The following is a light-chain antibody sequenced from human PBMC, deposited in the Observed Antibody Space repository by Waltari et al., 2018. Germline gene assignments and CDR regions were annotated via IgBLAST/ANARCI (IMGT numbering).Light chain of an antibody. J-gene: IGKJ4*01. V-gene: IGKV3-20*01. Sequence: EIVLTQSPGTLSLSPGERATLSCRASQSVSNNYLAWYQQKPGQAPRVLIYGASNRATGIPDRFSVSVSGTDFTLTITRLEPEDFAVYYCQQYGNSSPFGGGTKVEIK. CDR1: QSVSNNY. CDR3: QQYGNSSP. CDR2: GAS.